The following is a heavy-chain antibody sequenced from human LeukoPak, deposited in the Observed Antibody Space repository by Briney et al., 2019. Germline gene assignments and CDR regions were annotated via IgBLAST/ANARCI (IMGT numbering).Heavy chain of an antibody. D-gene: IGHD2-15*01. V-gene: IGHV3-23*01. J-gene: IGHJ6*02. CDR1: GFTFSSYA. CDR2: ISGSGGST. CDR3: AKDGALGVVVAASSSYYYYYGMDV. Sequence: GGSLRLSCAASGFTFSSYAMSWVRQAPGKGLEWVSAISGSGGSTYYADSVKGRFTISRDNSKNTLYLQMNSLRAEDTAVYYCAKDGALGVVVAASSSYYYYYGMDVWGQGTTVTVSS.